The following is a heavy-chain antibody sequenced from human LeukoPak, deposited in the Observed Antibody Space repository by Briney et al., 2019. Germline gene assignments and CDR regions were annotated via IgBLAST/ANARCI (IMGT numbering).Heavy chain of an antibody. V-gene: IGHV1-2*02. J-gene: IGHJ4*02. CDR3: ARVLVATTDDC. D-gene: IGHD5-12*01. CDR2: INPNSGGT. Sequence: GASAKVSCKASGYTFAVYYMHWVRQAPGQGLEWMGWINPNSGGTNYAQKFQGRVTMTRDTSISTAYMELSRLRSDDTAVYYCARVLVATTDDCWGQGTLVTVSS. CDR1: GYTFAVYY.